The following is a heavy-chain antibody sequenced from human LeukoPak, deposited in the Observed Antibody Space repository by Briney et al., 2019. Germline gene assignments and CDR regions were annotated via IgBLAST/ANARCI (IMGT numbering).Heavy chain of an antibody. CDR3: AKVTRRDSGSSRYYYYYMDV. Sequence: GGSLRLSCAASGFTFSSYAMSWVRQAPGKGLEWVSAISGSGGSTYYADSVKGRFTISRDNSKNTLYLQMNSLRAEDTAVYYCAKVTRRDSGSSRYYYYYMDVWGKGTTVTVSS. V-gene: IGHV3-23*01. J-gene: IGHJ6*03. D-gene: IGHD1-26*01. CDR2: ISGSGGST. CDR1: GFTFSSYA.